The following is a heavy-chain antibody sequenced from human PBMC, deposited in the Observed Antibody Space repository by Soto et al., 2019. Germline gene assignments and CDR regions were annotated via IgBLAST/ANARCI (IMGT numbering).Heavy chain of an antibody. CDR2: ISSSSSYT. J-gene: IGHJ6*02. CDR1: GFTFSDYY. Sequence: QVQLVESGGGLVKPGGSLRLSCAASGFTFSDYYMSWIRQAPGKGLEWVSYISSSSSYTNYADSVKGRFTISRDNAKNSLYLQMNSLRAEDTAVYYCARDGTVVVRGVKGGMDVWGQGTTVTVSS. D-gene: IGHD3-10*01. CDR3: ARDGTVVVRGVKGGMDV. V-gene: IGHV3-11*05.